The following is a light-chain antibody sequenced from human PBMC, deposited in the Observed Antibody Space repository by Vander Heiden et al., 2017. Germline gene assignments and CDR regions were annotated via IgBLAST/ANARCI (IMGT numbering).Light chain of an antibody. Sequence: EIVLTQSPGTLSLSPGERATLACRASQSGNSNYLAWYQQKPGQAPRLLIHDASRRATGIPDRFGGSGSGTDFTLTISRLEPEDFAVYYCQQYGSSPRTFGQGTKVEIK. CDR2: DAS. CDR1: QSGNSNY. J-gene: IGKJ1*01. V-gene: IGKV3-20*01. CDR3: QQYGSSPRT.